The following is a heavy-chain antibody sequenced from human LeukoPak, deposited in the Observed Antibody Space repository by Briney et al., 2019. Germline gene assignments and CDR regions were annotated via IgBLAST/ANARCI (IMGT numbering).Heavy chain of an antibody. CDR1: GFTFRTYW. V-gene: IGHV3-74*01. CDR2: INSDGSTT. CDR3: ARAGNYYFEY. J-gene: IGHJ4*02. Sequence: GGSLTLSCAASGFTFRTYWMHWVRQPPGQGLVWVSRINSDGSTTNYADSVKGRFTVSRDNAQNTLYLQRSSLRAEDTAVYYCARAGNYYFEYWGQGALVTVSS. D-gene: IGHD3-10*01.